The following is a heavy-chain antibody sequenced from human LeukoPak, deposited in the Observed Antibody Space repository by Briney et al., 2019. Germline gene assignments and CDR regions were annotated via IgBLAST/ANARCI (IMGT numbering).Heavy chain of an antibody. CDR2: IKQDGSEK. CDR3: ARDPQSHTHLDY. J-gene: IGHJ4*02. Sequence: PGGSLRLSCAASGFTFSSYWMSWVRQAPGKGLEWVANIKQDGSEKYYVDSVKGRFTITRDNAKNPLYLQTNSPTAEETAVYSCARDPQSHTHLDYRRQGPPVTLPS. D-gene: IGHD6-19*01. V-gene: IGHV3-7*01. CDR1: GFTFSSYW.